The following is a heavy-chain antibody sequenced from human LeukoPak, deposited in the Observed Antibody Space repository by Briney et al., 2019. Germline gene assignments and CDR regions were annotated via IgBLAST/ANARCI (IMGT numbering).Heavy chain of an antibody. D-gene: IGHD2-8*01. CDR1: GFTFDDYA. V-gene: IGHV3-9*01. J-gene: IGHJ6*02. CDR2: ISWNSGTK. Sequence: GRSLRLSCAASGFTFDDYAMHWVRQAPGKGLEWVSGISWNSGTKGYAGSVKGRFTISRDNAKSSLYLQMNSLRGEDAALYYCAVLHYYAMDVWGQGTTVTVSS. CDR3: AVLHYYAMDV.